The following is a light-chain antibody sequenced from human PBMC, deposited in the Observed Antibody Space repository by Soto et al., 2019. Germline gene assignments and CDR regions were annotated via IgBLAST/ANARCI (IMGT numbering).Light chain of an antibody. CDR1: SSNIGSNT. CDR2: SNN. CDR3: STWDDSLSGPL. J-gene: IGLJ2*01. V-gene: IGLV1-44*01. Sequence: QSVLTQPPSASGTPGQRVTISCSGSSSNIGSNTVNWYQQLPGTAPKLLIYSNNQRPSGVPDRFSGSKSGTSASLAISGLQSEDEADYYCSTWDDSLSGPLFGGGTKLTDL.